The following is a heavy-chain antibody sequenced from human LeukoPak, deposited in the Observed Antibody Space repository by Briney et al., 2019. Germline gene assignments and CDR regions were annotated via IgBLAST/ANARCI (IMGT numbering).Heavy chain of an antibody. Sequence: GGSLRLSCAASAFTLSSYAMSWVRQAPRKGLEWVSAISAGADSTYYADSVQGRFTISRDNSKNTLYLQMSGLRAEDTAVYYCASVWKFVVLPSLDVWGKGTTVTVSP. CDR3: ASVWKFVVLPSLDV. CDR2: ISAGADST. D-gene: IGHD2-2*01. V-gene: IGHV3-23*01. CDR1: AFTLSSYA. J-gene: IGHJ6*04.